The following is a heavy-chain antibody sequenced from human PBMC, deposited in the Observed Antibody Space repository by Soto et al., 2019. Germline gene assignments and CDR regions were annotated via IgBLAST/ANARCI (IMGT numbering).Heavy chain of an antibody. CDR1: GGSISSYY. CDR2: IDYSGST. V-gene: IGHV4-59*01. D-gene: IGHD6-13*01. Sequence: SETLSLTCTVSGGSISSYYWSWIRQPPGKELEWIGYIDYSGSTTYNPSLKSRVTISVDTSKNQFSLKLRSVTAADTAVYYCARVRRYTSRPDAYDNWGQGTMVTVSS. J-gene: IGHJ3*02. CDR3: ARVRRYTSRPDAYDN.